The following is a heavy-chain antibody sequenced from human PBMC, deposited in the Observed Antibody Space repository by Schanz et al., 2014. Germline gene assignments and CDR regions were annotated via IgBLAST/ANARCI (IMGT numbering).Heavy chain of an antibody. V-gene: IGHV3-21*01. D-gene: IGHD3-9*01. CDR2: ISSSGSYI. CDR3: ARDSRPNYDFLTAYYSIDY. J-gene: IGHJ4*02. Sequence: EVQLVESGGGLVKPGGSLRLSWEASEFTFSSYQMNWVRQAPGKALEWVSSISSSGSYIHYADSVKGRFTISRDNAKNTLYLQMNSLRAEDTAVYYCARDSRPNYDFLTAYYSIDYWGQGTLVTVSS. CDR1: EFTFSSYQ.